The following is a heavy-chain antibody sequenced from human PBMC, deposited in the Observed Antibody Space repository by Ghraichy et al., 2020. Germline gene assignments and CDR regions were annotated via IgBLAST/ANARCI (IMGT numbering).Heavy chain of an antibody. V-gene: IGHV1-2*04. D-gene: IGHD2-15*01. CDR1: GYTFTGYY. J-gene: IGHJ5*02. CDR3: AREHGKDINPPNWFDP. CDR2: INPNSGGT. Sequence: ASMKVSCKASGYTFTGYYMHWVRQAPGQGLEWMGWINPNSGGTNYAQKFQGWVTMTRDTSISTAYMELSRLRSDDTAVYYCAREHGKDINPPNWFDPWGQGTLVTVSS.